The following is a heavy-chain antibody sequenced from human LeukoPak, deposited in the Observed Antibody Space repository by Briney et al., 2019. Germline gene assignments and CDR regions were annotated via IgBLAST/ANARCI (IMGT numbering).Heavy chain of an antibody. J-gene: IGHJ4*02. CDR2: INSDGSEG. CDR3: ARDLYYYDSSGYSY. D-gene: IGHD3-22*01. Sequence: ETLSLTCTVSGASISGYFWSWSRQAPGKGLEWVASINSDGSEGYYVDSVKGRFTISRDNAKNSLYLQMNSLRAEDTAVYYCARDLYYYDSSGYSYWGQGTLVTVSS. CDR1: GASISGYF. V-gene: IGHV3-7*03.